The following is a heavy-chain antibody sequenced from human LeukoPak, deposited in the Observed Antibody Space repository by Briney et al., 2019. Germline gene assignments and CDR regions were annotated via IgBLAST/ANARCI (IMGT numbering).Heavy chain of an antibody. V-gene: IGHV3-9*01. CDR1: GSTFDDYA. Sequence: PGGSLRLSCAASGSTFDDYAMHWVRQAPGKGLEWVSGISWNSGSIGYADSVKGRFTISRDNAKNSLYLQMNSLRAEDTALYYCAKDQGDTAMVFWGQGTLVTVSS. CDR2: ISWNSGSI. J-gene: IGHJ4*02. D-gene: IGHD5-18*01. CDR3: AKDQGDTAMVF.